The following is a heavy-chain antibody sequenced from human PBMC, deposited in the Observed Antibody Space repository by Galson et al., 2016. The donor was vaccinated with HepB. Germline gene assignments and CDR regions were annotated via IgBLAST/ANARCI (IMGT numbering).Heavy chain of an antibody. CDR3: ARVSPARDQWSREFCAY. V-gene: IGHV4-4*07. J-gene: IGHJ4*02. D-gene: IGHD3-10*01. Sequence: SETLSLTCSVSGASVSDYYWSWIRQSAGNGLEWVGRFSITGTTHYNPSIRSRVAMSVNTSANVFSLKLVSVSAADTAIYYCARVSPARDQWSREFCAYWGQGALVTVSS. CDR2: FSITGTT. CDR1: GASVSDYY.